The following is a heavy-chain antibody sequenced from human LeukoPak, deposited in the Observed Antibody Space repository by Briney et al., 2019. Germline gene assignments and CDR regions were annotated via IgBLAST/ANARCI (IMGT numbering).Heavy chain of an antibody. CDR2: INHSGST. V-gene: IGHV4-34*01. CDR1: GGSFSGYY. Sequence: SETLSLTCAVYGGSFSGYYWSWIRQPPGKGLEWIGEINHSGSTNYNPSLKSRVTISVDTSKNQFSLKLSSVTAADTAVYYCARTASAHYVPGSYFDYWGQGTLVTVSS. D-gene: IGHD3-10*01. CDR3: ARTASAHYVPGSYFDY. J-gene: IGHJ4*02.